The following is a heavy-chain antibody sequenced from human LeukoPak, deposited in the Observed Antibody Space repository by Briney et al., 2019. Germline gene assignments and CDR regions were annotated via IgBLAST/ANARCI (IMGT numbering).Heavy chain of an antibody. V-gene: IGHV3-7*01. Sequence: GGSLRLSCAASGFTFSNYWMKWVRQAPGKGPEWVASINNDGSGKYFMDSVKDRFTISRDNAKNSLYLQINSLKVEDTAIYYCARDDGDVWGIGTTVTVSS. CDR1: GFTFSNYW. J-gene: IGHJ6*03. CDR3: ARDDGDV. CDR2: INNDGSGK.